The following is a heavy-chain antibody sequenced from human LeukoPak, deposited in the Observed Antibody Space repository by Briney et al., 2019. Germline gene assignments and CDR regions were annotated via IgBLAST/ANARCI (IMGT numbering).Heavy chain of an antibody. CDR1: GFTFSSYG. J-gene: IGHJ4*02. CDR2: ISGGGGST. V-gene: IGHV3-23*01. CDR3: AKEEKVAAVVDY. Sequence: GGTLRLSCAASGFTFSSYGMSWVRQAPGKGLQWVSAISGGGGSTYYADSVKGRFTISRDNSKNTLYLQMNSLRAEDTAVYYCAKEEKVAAVVDYWGQGTLVTVCS. D-gene: IGHD6-13*01.